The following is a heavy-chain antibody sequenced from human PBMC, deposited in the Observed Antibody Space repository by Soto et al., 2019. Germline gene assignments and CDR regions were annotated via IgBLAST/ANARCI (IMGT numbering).Heavy chain of an antibody. Sequence: EVQLVESGGGLVQRGGSLRLSCAASGITVITNYFSWVRQAPGQGLEWVSGIYSDGSTHYADSVKGRFTISRDNSKNTLYLQMDTLRAEDTGVYYCTRDPTTSIVTDYWGQGTLVTVSS. D-gene: IGHD2-21*01. CDR1: GITVITNY. CDR2: IYSDGST. J-gene: IGHJ4*02. V-gene: IGHV3-66*01. CDR3: TRDPTTSIVTDY.